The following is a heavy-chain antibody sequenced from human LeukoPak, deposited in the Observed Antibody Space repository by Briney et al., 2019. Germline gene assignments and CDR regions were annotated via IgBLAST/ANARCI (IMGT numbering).Heavy chain of an antibody. CDR2: INTSGST. CDR3: ARGRAVAEY. D-gene: IGHD6-19*01. J-gene: IGHJ4*02. CDR1: GGSISNYY. V-gene: IGHV4-4*07. Sequence: PSETLSLTCTASGGSISNYYWSWIRQPAGKGLEWIGRINTSGSTNYNPSLKSRVTMSADTSKNQFSLQLSSVTATDTAVYYCARGRAVAEYWGQGTLVTVSS.